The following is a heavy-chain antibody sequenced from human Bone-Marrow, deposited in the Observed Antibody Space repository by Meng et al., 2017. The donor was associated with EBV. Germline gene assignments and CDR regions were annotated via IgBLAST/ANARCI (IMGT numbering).Heavy chain of an antibody. CDR2: LIPMTGVA. D-gene: IGHD3-10*01. V-gene: IGHV1-69*01. Sequence: QAQLVQSGAEVKKPGASVMVSCKTSGGTFRSDAISWVRQAPGQGLVWMGGLIPMTGVAHYAQKFQDRVSIIADESTSTHYLELSSLRSEDTAIYFCASESGRGFTPDYWGQGTLVTVSS. CDR1: GGTFRSDA. CDR3: ASESGRGFTPDY. J-gene: IGHJ4*02.